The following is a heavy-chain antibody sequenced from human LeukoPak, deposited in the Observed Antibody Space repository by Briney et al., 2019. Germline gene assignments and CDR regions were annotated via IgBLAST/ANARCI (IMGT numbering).Heavy chain of an antibody. CDR3: AKDGGGWIDY. CDR2: IKQDGSEK. CDR1: AFTFRSYW. Sequence: GGSLRLSCAASAFTFRSYWMSWVRQAPGKGLEWVANIKQDGSEKYYVDSVKGRFTISRDNAKKSLYLQMNSLRAEDTAVYYCAKDGGGWIDYWGQGTLVTVSS. V-gene: IGHV3-7*01. J-gene: IGHJ4*02. D-gene: IGHD6-19*01.